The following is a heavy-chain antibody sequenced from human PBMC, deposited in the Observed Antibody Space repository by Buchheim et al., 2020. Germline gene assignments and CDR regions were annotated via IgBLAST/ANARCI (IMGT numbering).Heavy chain of an antibody. CDR3: AYSSGWYRIDS. Sequence: QVQLQESGPGLVKPSGTLSLTCTVSGGSISDTNWWTWVRQPPGKGLEWIGEIQHSGTSNYNPSLKSRVTISVDESKNHFSLRLTSVTAADTAVYYCAYSSGWYRIDSWGQGTL. CDR1: GGSISDTNW. V-gene: IGHV4-4*02. D-gene: IGHD3-22*01. J-gene: IGHJ4*02. CDR2: IQHSGTS.